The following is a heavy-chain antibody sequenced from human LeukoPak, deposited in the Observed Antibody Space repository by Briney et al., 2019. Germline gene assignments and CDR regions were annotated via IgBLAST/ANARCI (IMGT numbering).Heavy chain of an antibody. V-gene: IGHV3-23*01. CDR1: GLTFSSNA. CDR2: IRGSGGR. J-gene: IGHJ4*02. D-gene: IGHD4-17*01. CDR3: ATLYHDHGAY. Sequence: SGGSLRLSCAASGLTFSSNAMSWVRQTPGMGLEWVSAIRGSGGRYYADSVKGRFTNSRDFSKNTLYLQMNSVRAEDTALYYCATLYHDHGAYWGQGTLVTVSS.